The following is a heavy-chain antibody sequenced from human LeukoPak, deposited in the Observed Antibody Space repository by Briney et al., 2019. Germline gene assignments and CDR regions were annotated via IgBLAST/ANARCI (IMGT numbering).Heavy chain of an antibody. V-gene: IGHV4-4*07. CDR3: ARGLDFWSGYHNWFDP. CDR1: GGSISSYY. CDR2: IYTSGST. D-gene: IGHD3-3*01. J-gene: IGHJ5*02. Sequence: SETLSLTCTVSGGSISSYYWSWIRQPAGKGLEWIGRIYTSGSTNYNPSLKSRVTMSVDTSKNQFSLKLSSVTAADTAVYYCARGLDFWSGYHNWFDPWGQGTLVTVSS.